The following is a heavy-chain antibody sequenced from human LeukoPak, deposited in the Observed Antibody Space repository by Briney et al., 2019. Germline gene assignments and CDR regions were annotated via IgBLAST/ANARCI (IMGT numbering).Heavy chain of an antibody. Sequence: SETLSLTCAVSGGSFCGFYWSWIRQPPGGGLEWIADINHSGTTNYNPSLKSRVTISVDTSKNQFSLNLKSMTAADTAVYYCTRQYSSSYYSDYWGQGTLVTVSS. CDR2: INHSGTT. V-gene: IGHV4-34*01. CDR3: TRQYSSSYYSDY. J-gene: IGHJ4*02. CDR1: GGSFCGFY. D-gene: IGHD6-6*01.